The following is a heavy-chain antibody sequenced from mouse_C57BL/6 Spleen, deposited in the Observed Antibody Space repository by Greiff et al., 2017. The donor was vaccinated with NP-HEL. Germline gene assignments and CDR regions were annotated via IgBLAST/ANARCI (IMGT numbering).Heavy chain of an antibody. V-gene: IGHV1-26*01. CDR1: GYTFTDYY. J-gene: IGHJ2*01. CDR2: INPNNGGT. Sequence: EVQLQQSGPELVKPGASVKISCKASGYTFTDYYMNWVKQSHGKSLEWIGDINPNNGGTSYNQKFKGKATLTVDKSSSTAYMELRSLTSEESAVDYCARGEYDYDNFDDWGQGTTLTVSS. CDR3: ARGEYDYDNFDD. D-gene: IGHD2-4*01.